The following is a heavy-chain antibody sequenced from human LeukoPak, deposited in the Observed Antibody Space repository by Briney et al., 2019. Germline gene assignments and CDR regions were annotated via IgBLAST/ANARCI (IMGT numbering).Heavy chain of an antibody. CDR1: GFTFSSYS. Sequence: GGSLRLSCAASGFTFSSYSMNWVRQAPGKGLEWVSSISSSSSYIYYADSVKGRFTISRDNAKNSLYLQMNSLRAEDTAVYYCARGTEQWLSTGDAFDIWGQGTMVTVSS. D-gene: IGHD6-19*01. J-gene: IGHJ3*02. CDR2: ISSSSSYI. CDR3: ARGTEQWLSTGDAFDI. V-gene: IGHV3-21*01.